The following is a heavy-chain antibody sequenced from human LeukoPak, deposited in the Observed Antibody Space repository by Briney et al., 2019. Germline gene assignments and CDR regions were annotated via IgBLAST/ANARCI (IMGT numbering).Heavy chain of an antibody. J-gene: IGHJ4*02. CDR1: GASIKSYY. D-gene: IGHD6-13*01. Sequence: SETLSLTCTVSGASIKSYYWTWIRQPAGKGLEWIGRIHNSASPSYNPSLKSRVTLSIDTSKNQVSLRLTSVTAADTAVYYCAKDRGSSSWYIPRGYWGQGTLVTASS. CDR2: IHNSASP. V-gene: IGHV4-4*07. CDR3: AKDRGSSSWYIPRGY.